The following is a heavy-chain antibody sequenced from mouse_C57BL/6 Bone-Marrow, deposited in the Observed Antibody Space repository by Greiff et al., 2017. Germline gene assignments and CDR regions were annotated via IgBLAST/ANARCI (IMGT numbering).Heavy chain of an antibody. CDR1: GFTFSNYW. CDR2: IRLKSDNYAT. Sequence: EVQRVESGGGLVQPGGSMKLSCVASGFTFSNYWMNWVRQSPEKGLEWVAQIRLKSDNYATHYAESVKGRFTISRDDSKSSVYLQMNNLRAEDTGIYYCTESNYLYYFDYWGQGTTLTVSS. J-gene: IGHJ2*01. D-gene: IGHD2-5*01. V-gene: IGHV6-3*01. CDR3: TESNYLYYFDY.